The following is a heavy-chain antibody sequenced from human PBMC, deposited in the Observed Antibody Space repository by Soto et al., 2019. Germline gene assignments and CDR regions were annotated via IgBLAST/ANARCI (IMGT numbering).Heavy chain of an antibody. D-gene: IGHD6-6*01. J-gene: IGHJ3*02. CDR1: GGSISSGGYY. CDR2: IYYSGST. Sequence: PSETLSLTCTVSGGSISSGGYYWSWIRQHPGKGLEWIGYIYYSGSTYYNPSLKSRVTISVDTSKNQFSLKLSSVTAADTAVYYCARDHEAEYSSSFGAFDIWGQGTMVTVSS. V-gene: IGHV4-31*03. CDR3: ARDHEAEYSSSFGAFDI.